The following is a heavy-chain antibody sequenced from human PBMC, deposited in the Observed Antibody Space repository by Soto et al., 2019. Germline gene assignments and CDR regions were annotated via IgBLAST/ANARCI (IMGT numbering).Heavy chain of an antibody. Sequence: GGSLRLSCAASGFTFSNFWMSWVRQAPGKGLVWVSRINSDGSSTSYADSVKGRFTISRDNAKNTLYLQMNSLRAEDTAVYYCASLGATVHYYYMDVWGKGTTVTVSS. CDR2: INSDGSST. CDR1: GFTFSNFW. D-gene: IGHD4-17*01. J-gene: IGHJ6*03. CDR3: ASLGATVHYYYMDV. V-gene: IGHV3-74*01.